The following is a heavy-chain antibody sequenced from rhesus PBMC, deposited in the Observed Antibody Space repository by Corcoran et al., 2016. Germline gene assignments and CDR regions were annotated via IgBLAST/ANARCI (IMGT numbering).Heavy chain of an antibody. D-gene: IGHD5-42*01. CDR1: GGAISSRNW. Sequence: QVQLQESGPGVVKPSETLAPTCAVSGGAISSRNWWSWDRPSPGKGLEWIGGIYGSGGSTEYNPSLKGRVTISKDTSKNQFSLKLSSVTAADTAVYYCARGYGHFDYWGQGVLVTVSS. V-gene: IGHV4-93*01. CDR2: IYGSGGST. CDR3: ARGYGHFDY. J-gene: IGHJ4*01.